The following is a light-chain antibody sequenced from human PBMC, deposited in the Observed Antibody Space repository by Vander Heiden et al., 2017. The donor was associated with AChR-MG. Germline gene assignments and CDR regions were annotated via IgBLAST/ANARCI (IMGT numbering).Light chain of an antibody. CDR3: QQYNEYPLT. J-gene: IGKJ4*01. CDR1: ESISTW. V-gene: IGKV1-5*03. CDR2: KAS. Sequence: DIQMTQSPSTLSASVGDRVTITCRASESISTWLAWYHQKPGKAPKLLIYKASSLESGVPSRFSASGSGTEFTLTISSLQPEDFATYYCQQYNEYPLTFGGGTKVGI.